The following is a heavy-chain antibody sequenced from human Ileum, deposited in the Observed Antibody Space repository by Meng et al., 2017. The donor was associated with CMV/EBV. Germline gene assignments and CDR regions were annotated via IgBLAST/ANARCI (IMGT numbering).Heavy chain of an antibody. Sequence: VHLHQWGAGLLKPSETLSLAFAVYGGSFSVYRWSWSRQPPGKGLQWIGEINDNGDTNYDPSLNSRVTISVDTSKKQFSLRLTSVTAADTAMYYCAGGDIAASLEFWDQGTLVTVSS. J-gene: IGHJ4*02. CDR2: INDNGDT. CDR1: GGSFSVYR. D-gene: IGHD6-13*01. V-gene: IGHV4-34*01. CDR3: AGGDIAASLEF.